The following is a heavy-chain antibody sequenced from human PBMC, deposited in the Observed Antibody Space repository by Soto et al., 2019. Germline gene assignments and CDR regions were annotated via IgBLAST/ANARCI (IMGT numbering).Heavy chain of an antibody. Sequence: GGSLRLSCAASGFTFSSYAMHWVRQAPGKGLEWVAVISYDGSNKYYADSVKGRFTISRDNSKNTLYLQMNSLRAEDTAVYYCARDRIAVAGTYYYFDYWGQGTLVTVSS. CDR1: GFTFSSYA. CDR2: ISYDGSNK. D-gene: IGHD6-19*01. J-gene: IGHJ4*02. CDR3: ARDRIAVAGTYYYFDY. V-gene: IGHV3-30-3*01.